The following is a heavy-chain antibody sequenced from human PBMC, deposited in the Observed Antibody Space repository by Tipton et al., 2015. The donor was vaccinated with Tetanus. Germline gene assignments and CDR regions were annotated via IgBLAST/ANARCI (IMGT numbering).Heavy chain of an antibody. CDR3: ARGTGDY. V-gene: IGHV4-31*03. CDR1: GDSISSGPYS. Sequence: TLSLTCTVSGDSISSGPYSWSWLRQHPGKGLELIGYIYYSGTSYISPSLTRRVSIAVDTSRNQFSLNLTSVTAADTAVYYCARGTGDYWGQGTLVTVSS. J-gene: IGHJ4*02. D-gene: IGHD1-1*01. CDR2: IYYSGTS.